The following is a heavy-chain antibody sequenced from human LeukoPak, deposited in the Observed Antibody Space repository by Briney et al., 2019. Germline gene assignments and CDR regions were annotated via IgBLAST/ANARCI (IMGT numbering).Heavy chain of an antibody. CDR2: ISSSSSYI. D-gene: IGHD4-17*01. Sequence: GGSLRLSCAASGFTFSRYSMNWVRQAPGKGLEWVSSISSSSSYIYYADSVKGRFTISRGNAKNSLYLQMNSLRAEDTAVYYCARDYGDYAGEFDYWGQGTLVTVSS. CDR3: ARDYGDYAGEFDY. V-gene: IGHV3-21*01. CDR1: GFTFSRYS. J-gene: IGHJ4*02.